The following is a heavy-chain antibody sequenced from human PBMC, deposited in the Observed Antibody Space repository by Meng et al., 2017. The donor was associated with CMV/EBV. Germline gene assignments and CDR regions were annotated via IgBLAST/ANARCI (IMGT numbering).Heavy chain of an antibody. CDR3: AIEVVPAAILSFRYYGMDV. CDR2: INPNSGGT. Sequence: ASVKVSCKASGYTFTGYYMHWVRQAPGQGLEWMGWINPNSGGTNYAQKFQGRVTMTRDTSISTAYMELSRLRSDDTAVYYCAIEVVPAAILSFRYYGMDVWGQGTTVTVSS. CDR1: GYTFTGYY. V-gene: IGHV1-2*02. D-gene: IGHD2-2*01. J-gene: IGHJ6*02.